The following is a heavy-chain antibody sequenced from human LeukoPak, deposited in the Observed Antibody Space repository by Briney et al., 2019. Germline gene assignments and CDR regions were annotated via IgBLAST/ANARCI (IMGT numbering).Heavy chain of an antibody. CDR1: GFTFSSYW. D-gene: IGHD3-16*01. CDR3: ARSRYDYIWGIDY. J-gene: IGHJ4*02. V-gene: IGHV3-74*01. Sequence: GGSLRLSCAASGFTFSSYWMHWVRQAPGKGLVWVSRLNSDGSSTNYADSVKGRFTISRDNAKNTLYLQMNSLRDEDTAVFYCARSRYDYIWGIDYWGQGTLVTVSS. CDR2: LNSDGSST.